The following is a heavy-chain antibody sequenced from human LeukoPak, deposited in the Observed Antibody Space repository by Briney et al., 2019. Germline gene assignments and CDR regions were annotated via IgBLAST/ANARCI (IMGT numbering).Heavy chain of an antibody. CDR1: GGSISSGDYY. Sequence: PSQTLSLTCTVSGGSISSGDYYWSWIRQPPGKGLEWIGYIYYSGSTYYNPSLKSRVTISVDTSKNQFSLKLSSVTAADTAVYYCARPRHTVPSYWYFDLWGRGTLVTVSS. V-gene: IGHV4-30-4*08. D-gene: IGHD4-17*01. CDR3: ARPRHTVPSYWYFDL. CDR2: IYYSGST. J-gene: IGHJ2*01.